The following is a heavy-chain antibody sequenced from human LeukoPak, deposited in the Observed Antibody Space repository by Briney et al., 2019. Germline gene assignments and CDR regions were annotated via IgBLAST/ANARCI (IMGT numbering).Heavy chain of an antibody. CDR2: IKQDGSEK. Sequence: PGGSLRLSCAASGFTFSSYWMSWVRQAPGKGLEWVANIKQDGSEKYYVDSVKGRFTISRDNAKNSLYLQMNSLRAEDTAVYYCARDGSRYYYDSSGYLDAFDIWGQGTMVTVSS. J-gene: IGHJ3*02. V-gene: IGHV3-7*01. CDR1: GFTFSSYW. CDR3: ARDGSRYYYDSSGYLDAFDI. D-gene: IGHD3-22*01.